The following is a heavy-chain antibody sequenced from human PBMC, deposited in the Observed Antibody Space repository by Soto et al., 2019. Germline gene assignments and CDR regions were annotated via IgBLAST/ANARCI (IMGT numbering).Heavy chain of an antibody. CDR1: DYSITSRRYY. CDR3: ARVLREQGNPYFVGFDS. D-gene: IGHD3-9*01. J-gene: IGHJ4*02. Sequence: XETLALPCTVIDYSITSRRYYWGWIRQSPGTEMQWIGTIHYTGTTSYNPSLQGRATIAIDGSKNQMFLKLISVTAADTAVYYCARVLREQGNPYFVGFDSWGQGTEVTVSS. V-gene: IGHV4-39*01. CDR2: IHYTGTT.